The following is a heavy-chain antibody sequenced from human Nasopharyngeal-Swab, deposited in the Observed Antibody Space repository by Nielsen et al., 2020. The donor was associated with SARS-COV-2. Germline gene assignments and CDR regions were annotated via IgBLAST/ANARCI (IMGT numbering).Heavy chain of an antibody. CDR2: FKYGGSS. J-gene: IGHJ5*02. Sequence: SETLSLTCAVFGGSFSNYYWTWIRQPPGKELEWVGAFKYGGSSNYNPSLKSRVTMSLDTSKNQFSLELSSVTAADTAVYYCARVTPSSYWFDPWGQGTLVTVSS. CDR3: ARVTPSSYWFDP. D-gene: IGHD2-21*02. V-gene: IGHV4-34*01. CDR1: GGSFSNYY.